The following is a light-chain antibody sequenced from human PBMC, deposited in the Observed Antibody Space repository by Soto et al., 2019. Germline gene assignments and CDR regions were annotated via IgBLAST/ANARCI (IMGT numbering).Light chain of an antibody. CDR2: VAS. Sequence: DIQMTQSPSSLSVSVGDRVTITCRASQGISNYLAWYQQQPGKVPKLLIYVASTLQSGVPSRFSGSGSGTDFTLTISSLQPEDVATYYCQKYNSAPWTFGQGTKVETK. CDR1: QGISNY. CDR3: QKYNSAPWT. J-gene: IGKJ1*01. V-gene: IGKV1-27*01.